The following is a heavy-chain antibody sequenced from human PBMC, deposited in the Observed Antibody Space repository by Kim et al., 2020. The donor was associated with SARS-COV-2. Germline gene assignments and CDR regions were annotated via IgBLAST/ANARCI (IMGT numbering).Heavy chain of an antibody. CDR1: GFNFGDHG. D-gene: IGHD3-10*01. V-gene: IGHV3-49*03. CDR3: ARVRESGSFPY. J-gene: IGHJ4*03. Sequence: GGSLRLSCLGSGFNFGDHGLSWFRQAPGKGPEWISFIRNKAFRGTTMYAESVRGRFTISRDDSRRVVYLQMDSLRAEDTATYYCARVRESGSFPYWGQGT. CDR2: IRNKAFRGTT.